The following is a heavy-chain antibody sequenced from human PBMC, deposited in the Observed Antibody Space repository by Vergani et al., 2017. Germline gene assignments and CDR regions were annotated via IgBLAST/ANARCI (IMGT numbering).Heavy chain of an antibody. CDR3: ARVNTETNGHLYYYYYMDV. CDR1: GGSFTSYH. D-gene: IGHD4-11*01. CDR2: IDHTGRP. Sequence: QVQLQQWGGGLLKPSETLSLTCVVNGGSFTSYHWTWIRQSPGEGLEWVGDIDHTGRPAYNPSLKSRLTMSVDKSRNQLSLTLNSVTATDTAIYFCARVNTETNGHLYYYYYMDVWGQGTAVTVS. V-gene: IGHV4-34*01. J-gene: IGHJ6*03.